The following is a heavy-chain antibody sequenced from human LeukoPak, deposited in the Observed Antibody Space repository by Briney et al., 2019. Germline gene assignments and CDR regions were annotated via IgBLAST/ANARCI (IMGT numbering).Heavy chain of an antibody. J-gene: IGHJ4*02. CDR3: AREPYDSSGYCDY. CDR1: GGTFSSYA. V-gene: IGHV1-69*10. Sequence: ASVKVSCKASGGTFSSYAISWVRQAPGQGLEWMGGIIPIFGIANYAQKFQGRVTITADKSTSTAYMELRSLRSDDTAVYYCAREPYDSSGYCDYWGQGTLVTVSS. CDR2: IIPIFGIA. D-gene: IGHD3-22*01.